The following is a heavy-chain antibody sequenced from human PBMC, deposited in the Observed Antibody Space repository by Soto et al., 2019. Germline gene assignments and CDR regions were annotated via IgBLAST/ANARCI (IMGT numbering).Heavy chain of an antibody. CDR3: ARFGYSGYEYYYYYGTDV. D-gene: IGHD5-12*01. CDR2: IYYSGST. Sequence: PSETLSLTCTVSGGSISSGGYYWSWIRQHPGKGLGWIGYIYYSGSTYYNPSLKSRVTISVDTSKNQFSLKLSSVTAADTAVYYCARFGYSGYEYYYYYGTDVWGQGPTVTVSS. CDR1: GGSISSGGYY. J-gene: IGHJ6*02. V-gene: IGHV4-31*03.